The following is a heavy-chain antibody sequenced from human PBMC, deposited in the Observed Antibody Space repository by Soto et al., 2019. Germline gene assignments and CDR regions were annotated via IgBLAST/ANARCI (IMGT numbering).Heavy chain of an antibody. CDR1: GFTFSSYA. D-gene: IGHD6-13*01. Sequence: GGSLRLSCAASGFTFSSYAMSWVRQAPGKGLEWVSAISGSGGSTYYADSVKGRFTISRDNSKNTLYLQMNSLRAEDTAVYYCAKDDTSSWYLGNFDYWGQGTLVTVSS. V-gene: IGHV3-23*01. CDR3: AKDDTSSWYLGNFDY. CDR2: ISGSGGST. J-gene: IGHJ4*02.